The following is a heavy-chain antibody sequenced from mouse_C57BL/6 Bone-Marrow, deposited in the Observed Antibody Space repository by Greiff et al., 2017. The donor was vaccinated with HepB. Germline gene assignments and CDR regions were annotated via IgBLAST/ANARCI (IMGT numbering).Heavy chain of an antibody. CDR3: ARHDGNYGDWYFDV. J-gene: IGHJ1*03. CDR1: GFTFSDYY. D-gene: IGHD2-1*01. V-gene: IGHV5-12*01. Sequence: DVKLQESGGGLVQPGGSLKLSCAASGFTFSDYYMYWVRQTPEKRLEWVAYISNGGGSTYYPDTVQGRFTISRDNAKNTLYLQMSRLKSEDTAMYYCARHDGNYGDWYFDVWGTGTTVTVSS. CDR2: ISNGGGST.